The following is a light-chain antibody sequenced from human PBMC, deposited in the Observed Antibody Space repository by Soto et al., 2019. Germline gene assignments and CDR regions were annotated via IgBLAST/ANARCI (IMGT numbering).Light chain of an antibody. J-gene: IGLJ1*01. CDR1: SSDIGGYNS. V-gene: IGLV2-8*01. Sequence: QSVLTQSPSASGSPGQSVTVSCTGTSSDIGGYNSFSWYQQHPGKAPKVMIYDVTKRPSGVPDRFSGSKSGNTASLTVSALQAEDEADYYCSSYTDRKNLVFGTGTKVTVL. CDR2: DVT. CDR3: SSYTDRKNLV.